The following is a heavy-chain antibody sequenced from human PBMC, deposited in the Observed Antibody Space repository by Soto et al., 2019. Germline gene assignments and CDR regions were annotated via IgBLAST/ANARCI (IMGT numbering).Heavy chain of an antibody. V-gene: IGHV3-21*01. CDR1: GFTFSSYS. CDR2: ISSSSSYI. J-gene: IGHJ3*02. D-gene: IGHD6-6*01. CDR3: ARIQLVYDAFDI. Sequence: PGGSLRLSCAASGFTFSSYSMNWVRQAPGKGLEWVSSISSSSSYIYYADSVKGRFTISRDNAKNSLYLQMNSLRAEDTAVYYCARIQLVYDAFDIWGQGTMVTVS.